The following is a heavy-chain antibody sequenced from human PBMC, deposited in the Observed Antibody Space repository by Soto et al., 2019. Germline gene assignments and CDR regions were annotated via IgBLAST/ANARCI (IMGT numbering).Heavy chain of an antibody. CDR2: IKQDGSEK. J-gene: IGHJ3*02. V-gene: IGHV3-7*05. D-gene: IGHD3-22*01. Sequence: GGSLRLSCAASGFTFSSYWMSWVRQAPGKGLEWVANIKQDGSEKYYVDSVKGRFTISRDNAKNSLYLQMNSLRAEDTAVYYCARDGAPLPNMYYYDSSGYSHPYDAFDIWGQGTMVTVSS. CDR1: GFTFSSYW. CDR3: ARDGAPLPNMYYYDSSGYSHPYDAFDI.